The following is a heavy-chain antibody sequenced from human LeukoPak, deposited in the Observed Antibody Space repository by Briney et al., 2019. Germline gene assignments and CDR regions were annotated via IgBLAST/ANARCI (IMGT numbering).Heavy chain of an antibody. CDR2: ISAYNGNT. CDR3: VRDNPRCCGVVPANIDDL. Sequence: GASVKVSCKASGYTFTSYGISWVRQAPGQGLEWMGWISAYNGNTNYAQKLQGRVTMTTDTSTSTAYMELRSLRSDDTAMYYCVRDNPRCCGVVPANIDDLWGQGTLVTVSS. CDR1: GYTFTSYG. J-gene: IGHJ5*02. D-gene: IGHD2-21*02. V-gene: IGHV1-18*01.